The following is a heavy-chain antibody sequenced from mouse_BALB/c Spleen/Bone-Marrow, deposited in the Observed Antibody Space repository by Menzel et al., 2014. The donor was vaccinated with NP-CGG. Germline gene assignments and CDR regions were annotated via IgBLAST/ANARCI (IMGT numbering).Heavy chain of an antibody. J-gene: IGHJ1*01. CDR1: GNTFTSYY. D-gene: IGHD1-1*01. Sequence: LVESGPELVKPGTSVTISCKASGNTFTSYYIHWVKQRPGQGLEWIGWIYPGNVNTKYNERFKGKATLTADKSSSTAYTQLSSLTSEDSAVYFCARTTVVGPYWYFDVWGAGTTVTVSS. CDR2: IYPGNVNT. V-gene: IGHV1S56*01. CDR3: ARTTVVGPYWYFDV.